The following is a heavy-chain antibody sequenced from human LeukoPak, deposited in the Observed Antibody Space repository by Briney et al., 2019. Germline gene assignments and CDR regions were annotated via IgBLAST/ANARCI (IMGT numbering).Heavy chain of an antibody. CDR3: ARDGCSSTSCYSDYYYGMDV. CDR2: IFSNGST. J-gene: IGHJ6*02. Sequence: PSETLSLTCTVSGGSITRYYWTWIRQPPGKGLEWIGYIFSNGSTNYNPSLKSRVAISLDTSKRQFSLRLTSATAADTAVYYCARDGCSSTSCYSDYYYGMDVWGQGTTVTVSS. V-gene: IGHV4-59*01. D-gene: IGHD2-2*01. CDR1: GGSITRYY.